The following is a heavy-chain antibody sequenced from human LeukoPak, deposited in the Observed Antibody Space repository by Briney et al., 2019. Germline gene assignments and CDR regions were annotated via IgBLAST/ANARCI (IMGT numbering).Heavy chain of an antibody. D-gene: IGHD7-27*01. CDR2: INTDGSST. Sequence: GGSLRLSCAASGFIFSSYWMHWVRHAPEKGLAWVSRINTDGSSTSYADSVKGRFTISRDNAKNSLYLQMNSLRAEDTAVYYCARDLNWETYWGQGTLVSVSS. CDR1: GFIFSSYW. CDR3: ARDLNWETY. J-gene: IGHJ4*02. V-gene: IGHV3-74*01.